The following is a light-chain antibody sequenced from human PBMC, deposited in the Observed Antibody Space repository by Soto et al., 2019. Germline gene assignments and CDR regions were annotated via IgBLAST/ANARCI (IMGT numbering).Light chain of an antibody. J-gene: IGKJ5*01. Sequence: DIQMTQSPSTLSASVGDRVTITCRASQSIGSLLAWYQQKPGRAPTLLIYKASTLESGVPSRFSGSGFGTEFSLAISSLQPDDSATYYCQQYNRYPLTFGQGTRLEIK. CDR3: QQYNRYPLT. CDR1: QSIGSL. V-gene: IGKV1-5*03. CDR2: KAS.